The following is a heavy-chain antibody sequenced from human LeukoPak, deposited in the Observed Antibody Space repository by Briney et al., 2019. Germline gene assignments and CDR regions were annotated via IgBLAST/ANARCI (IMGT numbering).Heavy chain of an antibody. D-gene: IGHD6-13*01. CDR2: IYSGGST. J-gene: IGHJ4*02. Sequence: GGSLRLSCAASGFTVSSNYMSWVRQVPGKGLEWVSVIYSGGSTYYADSVKGRFTISRDNSKNTLYLQMNSLRAEDTAVYYCARDRRAAAGRSHFDYWGQGTLVTVSS. CDR3: ARDRRAAAGRSHFDY. V-gene: IGHV3-66*01. CDR1: GFTVSSNY.